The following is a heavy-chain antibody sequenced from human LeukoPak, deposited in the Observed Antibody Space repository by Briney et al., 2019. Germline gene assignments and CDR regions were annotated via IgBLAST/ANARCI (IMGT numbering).Heavy chain of an antibody. CDR2: IYYSGST. CDR1: GGSVSSSNYY. CDR3: ARQNYGSGNWFDH. D-gene: IGHD3-10*01. Sequence: PSETLSLTCTVSGGSVSSSNYYWAWIRQPPGKGLEGIGYIYYSGSTNYNPSLESRVTISVDTSKNQFSLKLSSVTAADTAVYYCARQNYGSGNWFDHQGQGTLVTVSS. J-gene: IGHJ5*02. V-gene: IGHV4-61*01.